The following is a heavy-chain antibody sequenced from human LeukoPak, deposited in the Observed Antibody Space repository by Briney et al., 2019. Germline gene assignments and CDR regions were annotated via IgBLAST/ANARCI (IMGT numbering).Heavy chain of an antibody. CDR3: ARGPGWNYFDY. D-gene: IGHD2-15*01. J-gene: IGHJ4*02. CDR1: GFTLSSYS. V-gene: IGHV3-48*01. CDR2: ISYSSSTI. Sequence: PGGSLRLSCAASGFTLSSYSMNWVRQAPGKGLEWVSYISYSSSTIYYADSVKGRFTISRDDSKNTVYLQMNSLRAEDTAVYYCARGPGWNYFDYWGQGTLVTVSS.